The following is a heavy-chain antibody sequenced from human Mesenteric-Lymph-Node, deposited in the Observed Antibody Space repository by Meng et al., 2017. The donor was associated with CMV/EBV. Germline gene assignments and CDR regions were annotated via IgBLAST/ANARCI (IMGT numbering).Heavy chain of an antibody. J-gene: IGHJ1*01. CDR2: ISTDGITT. Sequence: GGSLRLSCAASGFTFTNYCMHWVRQVPGKGLVWVSLISTDGITTTYADSVKGRFTISRDNAKNTLFLQMSRLRADDTAVYYCVRDPGKTPDRWGQGTLVTVSS. CDR1: GFTFTNYC. D-gene: IGHD1-14*01. V-gene: IGHV3-74*01. CDR3: VRDPGKTPDR.